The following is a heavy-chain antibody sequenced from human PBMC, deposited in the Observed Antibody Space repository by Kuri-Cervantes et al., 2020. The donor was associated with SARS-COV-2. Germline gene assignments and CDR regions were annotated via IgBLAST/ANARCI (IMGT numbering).Heavy chain of an antibody. CDR1: GFTFSDYY. CDR3: AREILESRDY. Sequence: GESLKISCAASGFTFSDYYMSWIRQAPGKGLEWVSYISSSGSTIYYADSVKGRFTISRDNSKNTLYLQMNSLRAEDTAVYYCAREILESRDYWGQGTLVTVSS. CDR2: ISSSGSTI. J-gene: IGHJ4*02. V-gene: IGHV3-11*04.